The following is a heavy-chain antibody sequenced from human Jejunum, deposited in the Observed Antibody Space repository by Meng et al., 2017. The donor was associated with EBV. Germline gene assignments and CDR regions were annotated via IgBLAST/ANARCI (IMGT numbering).Heavy chain of an antibody. J-gene: IGHJ4*02. CDR1: GFAVRTSGVG. Sequence: AHPTLVKRTQTLTLTSTLSGFAVRTSGVGVGWSRQTPGKDMGWLALIYWDNDQRYSQYLKSRLTITGDTSRNQVVLTLTKMAPVDTATYYCAHRRWDNSGLYGGQFDYWGQGTLVTVSS. V-gene: IGHV2-5*02. D-gene: IGHD6-19*01. CDR3: AHRRWDNSGLYGGQFDY. CDR2: IYWDNDQ.